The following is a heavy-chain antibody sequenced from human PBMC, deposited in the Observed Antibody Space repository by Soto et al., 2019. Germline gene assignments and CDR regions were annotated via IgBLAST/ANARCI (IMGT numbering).Heavy chain of an antibody. Sequence: SGGSLRLSCAASGFTFRSYAMSWVRQAPGKGLEWVSTISGSGGSTYYADSVKGRFTISRDNSENMVYLQMNDLRADDSAVYYCARGGAYGGDHYYTGMDVWGQGTTVTVSS. CDR2: ISGSGGST. CDR1: GFTFRSYA. J-gene: IGHJ6*02. V-gene: IGHV3-23*01. D-gene: IGHD3-3*01. CDR3: ARGGAYGGDHYYTGMDV.